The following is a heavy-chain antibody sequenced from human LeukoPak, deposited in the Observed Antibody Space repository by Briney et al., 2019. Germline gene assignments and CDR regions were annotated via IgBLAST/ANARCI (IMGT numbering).Heavy chain of an antibody. CDR2: INPSGGST. CDR3: ARDLTGTGAFDI. V-gene: IGHV1-46*01. Sequence: ASVKVSCKASGYTLTSYYMHWVRQAPGQGLEWMGIINPSGGSTSYAQKFQGRVTMTRDTSTSTVYMELSSLRSEDTAVYYCARDLTGTGAFDIWGQGTMVTVSS. D-gene: IGHD1-1*01. J-gene: IGHJ3*02. CDR1: GYTLTSYY.